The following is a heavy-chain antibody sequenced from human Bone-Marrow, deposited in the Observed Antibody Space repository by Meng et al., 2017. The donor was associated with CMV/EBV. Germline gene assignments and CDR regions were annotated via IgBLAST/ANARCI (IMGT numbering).Heavy chain of an antibody. CDR2: INPSGGGP. Sequence: ASVKVSCKASGYTFTSYLIHWVRQAPGQGLEWVGIINPSGGGPTSSPKFQGRLTMTKDTSVSTVYMELRDLTSEDTAVYYCARGLGSGSYSVPWGQGTLVTVSS. V-gene: IGHV1-46*01. CDR3: ARGLGSGSYSVP. D-gene: IGHD1-26*01. CDR1: GYTFTSYL. J-gene: IGHJ5*02.